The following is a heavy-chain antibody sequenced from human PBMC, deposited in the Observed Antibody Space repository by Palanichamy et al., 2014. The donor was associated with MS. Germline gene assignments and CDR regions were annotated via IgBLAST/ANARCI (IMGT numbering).Heavy chain of an antibody. D-gene: IGHD3-16*02. J-gene: IGHJ6*02. CDR1: GGSLSGYY. CDR2: INHSGST. V-gene: IGHV4-34*01. CDR3: ARVRYIAYHYYAVDV. Sequence: QVQLQQWGAGLLKPSETLSLTCAVFGGSLSGYYWSWIRQPPGKGLEWIGEINHSGSTNYNPSLKSRVTISVEMSKNQFSLNLSSVTAADTAVYFCARVRYIAYHYYAVDVWGQGTTVTVSS.